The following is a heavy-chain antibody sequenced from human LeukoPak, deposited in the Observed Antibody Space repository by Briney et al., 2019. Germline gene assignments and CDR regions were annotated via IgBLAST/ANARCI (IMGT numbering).Heavy chain of an antibody. CDR2: INHSGNT. J-gene: IGHJ6*03. CDR1: GGSFSDFY. V-gene: IGHV4-34*01. Sequence: SETLSLTCAVYGGSFSDFYCTWIRQPPGKGLEWIGEINHSGNTKYHPSLRSRVPILLDTSKNQLSPTVRYVTAAEPAVYYRATTRGVIPLDRYHYYIDVWGKGTAVTVP. CDR3: ATTRGVIPLDRYHYYIDV. D-gene: IGHD3-10*01.